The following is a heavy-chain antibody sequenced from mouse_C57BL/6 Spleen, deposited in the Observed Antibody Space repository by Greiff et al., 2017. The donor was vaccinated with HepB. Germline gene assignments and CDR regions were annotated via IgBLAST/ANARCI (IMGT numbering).Heavy chain of an antibody. V-gene: IGHV1-26*01. CDR3: ARDYGSSYNFDV. Sequence: VQLQQSGPELVKPGASVKISCKASGYTFTDYYMNWVKQSHGKSLEWIGDINPNNGGTSYNQKFKGKATLTVDKSSSTAYMEHRSLTSEYSAVYYCARDYGSSYNFDVWGTGTTVTVSS. CDR2: INPNNGGT. D-gene: IGHD1-1*01. CDR1: GYTFTDYY. J-gene: IGHJ1*03.